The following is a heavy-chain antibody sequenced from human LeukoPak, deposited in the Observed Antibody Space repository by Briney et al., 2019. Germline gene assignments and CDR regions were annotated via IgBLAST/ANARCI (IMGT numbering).Heavy chain of an antibody. D-gene: IGHD5-24*01. CDR2: IYTSGST. CDR1: DGSISSYY. V-gene: IGHV4-4*07. CDR3: ATGDGYNSFDY. Sequence: PSETLSLTCTVSDGSISSYYWSWIRQPAGKGLEWIGRIYTSGSTNYNSSLKSRVTMSVDTSKNQVSLKLSSVTAADTAVYYCATGDGYNSFDYWGQGTLVTVSS. J-gene: IGHJ4*02.